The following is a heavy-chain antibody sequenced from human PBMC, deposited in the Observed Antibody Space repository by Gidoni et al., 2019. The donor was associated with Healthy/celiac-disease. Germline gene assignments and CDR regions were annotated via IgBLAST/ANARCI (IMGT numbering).Heavy chain of an antibody. CDR1: GGSFSGYY. Sequence: QVQLQQWGAGLLKPSETLSLTCAVYGGSFSGYYWSWIRQPPGKGLGWIGEINHSGSTNYNPSLKSRVTISVDTSKNQFSLKLSSVTAADTAVYYCARGRYSSVRWFDPWGQGTLVTVSS. J-gene: IGHJ5*02. V-gene: IGHV4-34*01. CDR3: ARGRYSSVRWFDP. D-gene: IGHD6-25*01. CDR2: INHSGST.